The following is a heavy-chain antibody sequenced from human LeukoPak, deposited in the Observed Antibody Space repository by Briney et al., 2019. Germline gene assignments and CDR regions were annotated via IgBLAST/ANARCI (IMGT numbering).Heavy chain of an antibody. CDR3: ARGLRGGYFVSV. V-gene: IGHV1-2*02. CDR1: GYTFTGYY. Sequence: ASVKLSCKASGYTFTGYYLHCVRQPPAQGLVWMGWINPNSGGTNYAQKFQGRVTMTRDTSISTAYMELSRLRSADTAVYYCARGLRGGYFVSVWGQGTLVTVSS. CDR2: INPNSGGT. D-gene: IGHD3-9*01. J-gene: IGHJ4*02.